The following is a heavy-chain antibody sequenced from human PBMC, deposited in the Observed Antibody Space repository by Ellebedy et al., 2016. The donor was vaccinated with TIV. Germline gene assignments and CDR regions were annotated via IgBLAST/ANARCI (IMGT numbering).Heavy chain of an antibody. V-gene: IGHV3-15*01. J-gene: IGHJ4*02. CDR2: IKSKPNGGTT. D-gene: IGHD3-9*01. Sequence: GESLKISXAASGFTFGNAWMSWVRQAPGKGLEWVGRIKSKPNGGTTDYAAPVKGRFTISRDDSKNTLYLQMNSLKAEDTAVYYCTTPTDLGHYDIYDYWGQGTLVTVSS. CDR1: GFTFGNAW. CDR3: TTPTDLGHYDIYDY.